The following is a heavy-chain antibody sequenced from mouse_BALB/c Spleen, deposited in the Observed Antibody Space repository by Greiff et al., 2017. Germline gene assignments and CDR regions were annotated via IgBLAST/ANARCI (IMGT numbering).Heavy chain of an antibody. V-gene: IGHV5-17*02. J-gene: IGHJ3*01. CDR1: GFSFSSFG. Sequence: EVQVVESGAGLVKPGGSLKISCVASGFSFSSFGMHWVRQAPGKGLEWVAYIGSGSSTSYFADNVKGRSTISRANPKNTLFLQMTRLRSEDTAMYYYEIHNAWFAYWGQGTPVTVSS. CDR2: IGSGSSTS. CDR3: EIHNAWFAY.